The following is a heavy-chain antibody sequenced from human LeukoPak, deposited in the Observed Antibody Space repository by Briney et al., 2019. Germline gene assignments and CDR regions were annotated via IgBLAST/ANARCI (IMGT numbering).Heavy chain of an antibody. CDR3: GRGRGNTMVSGD. J-gene: IGHJ3*01. CDR2: IYVRGTT. V-gene: IGHV4-4*07. CDR1: AGSINNYY. D-gene: IGHD2-8*01. Sequence: PSETLSLTCTVSAGSINNYYWNWIRQPAGKGLEWIGRIYVRGTTDYNPSLKSRVTMSIDTSKNQFSLQLTSVTAADTAVYYCGRGRGNTMVSGDWGQGTMVTVSS.